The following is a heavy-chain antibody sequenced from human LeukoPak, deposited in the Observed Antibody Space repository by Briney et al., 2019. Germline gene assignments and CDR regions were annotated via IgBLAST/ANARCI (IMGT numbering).Heavy chain of an antibody. Sequence: ASVKVSCKASGYPFTGYYMHWVRQAPGQGLEWMGRINPNSGGTNYAQKFQGRVTMTRDTSISTAYMELSRLRSDDTAVYYCAREYSSSWYLAFDIWGQGTMVTVSS. CDR1: GYPFTGYY. CDR3: AREYSSSWYLAFDI. J-gene: IGHJ3*02. D-gene: IGHD6-13*01. V-gene: IGHV1-2*06. CDR2: INPNSGGT.